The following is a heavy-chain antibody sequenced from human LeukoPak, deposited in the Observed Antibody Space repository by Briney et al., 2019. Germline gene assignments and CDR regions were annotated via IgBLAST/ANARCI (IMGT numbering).Heavy chain of an antibody. V-gene: IGHV4-34*01. D-gene: IGHD3-22*01. Sequence: PSETLSLTCAVYGGSFSGYYCSWIRQPPGKGLEWIGEINHSGSTSHNPSLKSRVTVSVDTSKNPFSLKLSSVTAVDTAVYYCARGSNYYDSSGYYGAPPEYFQHWGQGTLVTVSS. J-gene: IGHJ1*01. CDR2: INHSGST. CDR3: ARGSNYYDSSGYYGAPPEYFQH. CDR1: GGSFSGYY.